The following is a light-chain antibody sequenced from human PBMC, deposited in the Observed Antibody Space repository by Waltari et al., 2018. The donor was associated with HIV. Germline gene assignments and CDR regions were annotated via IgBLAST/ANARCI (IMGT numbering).Light chain of an antibody. CDR2: KNN. J-gene: IGLJ2*01. Sequence: HSALTRPPSASGTPGQRVTISCSGGRSNIGSNAVSWYHQVPGTAPKLLIYKNNQRPSGVPDRFSGSKSGTSASLAISGLQSEDEADYFCAAWDDNLDAALFGGGTKLTVL. CDR3: AAWDDNLDAAL. V-gene: IGLV1-44*01. CDR1: RSNIGSNA.